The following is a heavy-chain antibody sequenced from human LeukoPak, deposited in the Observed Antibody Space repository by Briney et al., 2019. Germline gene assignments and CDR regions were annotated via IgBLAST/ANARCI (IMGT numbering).Heavy chain of an antibody. CDR2: IYTSGST. Sequence: SETLSLTCTVSGGSISSYYWSWIRQPAGKGLEWIGRIYTSGSTNYNPSLKSRVTMSVDTSKNQFSLKLSPVTAADTAVYYCARDSMGIAAAGSLDYWGQGTLVTVSS. D-gene: IGHD6-13*01. J-gene: IGHJ4*02. CDR3: ARDSMGIAAAGSLDY. V-gene: IGHV4-4*07. CDR1: GGSISSYY.